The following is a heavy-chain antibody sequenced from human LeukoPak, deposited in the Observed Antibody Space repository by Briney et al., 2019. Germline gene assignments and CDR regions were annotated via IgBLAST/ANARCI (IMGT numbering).Heavy chain of an antibody. V-gene: IGHV3-11*04. D-gene: IGHD2-15*01. J-gene: IGHJ3*02. Sequence: GGSLRLSCAASGFTFGVYYMTWIRQAPGKGLEWVSYIGGSGSPTHYADSVKGRFTVSRDNAKNSLYLQLNNLRAEDTAVYYCAREIIPTPDTFDIWGQGTVVTVSS. CDR2: IGGSGSPT. CDR3: AREIIPTPDTFDI. CDR1: GFTFGVYY.